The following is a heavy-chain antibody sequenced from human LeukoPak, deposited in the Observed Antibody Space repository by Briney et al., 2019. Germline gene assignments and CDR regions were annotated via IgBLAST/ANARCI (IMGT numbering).Heavy chain of an antibody. CDR3: ARDIVVVPAAYDTFDI. Sequence: ASVKVSCKASGYTFTSYGISWVRQAPGQGLEWMGWISAYNGNTNYAQKLQGRVTMTTDTSTSTAYMELRSLRSDDTAVYYCARDIVVVPAAYDTFDIWGQGTMVTVSS. V-gene: IGHV1-18*01. CDR2: ISAYNGNT. D-gene: IGHD2-2*01. J-gene: IGHJ3*02. CDR1: GYTFTSYG.